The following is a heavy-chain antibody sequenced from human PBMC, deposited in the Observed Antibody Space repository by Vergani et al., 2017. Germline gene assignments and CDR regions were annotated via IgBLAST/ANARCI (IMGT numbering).Heavy chain of an antibody. V-gene: IGHV3-23*01. CDR3: TTAWGLYYLQGEYFQY. Sequence: EVQLLESGGGLVQPGGSRRLSCAGAGFTFDTYTMAYVRQAPGKGLEWVATISSGGGDIFYANSVKGRFTSSRYNSKNTLFLQMNSLKDEDTAADSCTTAWGLYYLQGEYFQYWGRGTLVSVSS. D-gene: IGHD3-10*01. CDR2: ISSGGGDI. J-gene: IGHJ1*01. CDR1: GFTFDTYT.